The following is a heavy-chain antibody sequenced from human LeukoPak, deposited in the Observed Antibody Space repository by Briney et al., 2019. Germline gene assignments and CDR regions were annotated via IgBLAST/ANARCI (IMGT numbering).Heavy chain of an antibody. J-gene: IGHJ4*02. D-gene: IGHD3-22*01. CDR2: IWYDGSNK. V-gene: IGHV3-33*01. Sequence: GGSLRLSCAASGFTFSSYGMHWVRQAPGKGLEWVAVIWYDGSNKYYADSVKGRFTISRDDSKNTLYLQMNSLRAEDTAVYYCATSIPGWLLHYYWGQGALATVSS. CDR1: GFTFSSYG. CDR3: ATSIPGWLLHYY.